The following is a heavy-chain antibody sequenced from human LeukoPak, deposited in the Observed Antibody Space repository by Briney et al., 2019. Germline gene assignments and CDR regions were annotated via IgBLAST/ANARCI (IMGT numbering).Heavy chain of an antibody. CDR1: GGTFSSYA. J-gene: IGHJ4*02. Sequence: ASVKVSCKASGGTFSSYAISWVRQAPGRGLEWMGGIIPIFGTANYAQKFQGRVTITADESTSTAYMELSSLRSEDTAVYYCARDINGYDPDYWGQGTLVTVSS. V-gene: IGHV1-69*13. D-gene: IGHD5-12*01. CDR2: IIPIFGTA. CDR3: ARDINGYDPDY.